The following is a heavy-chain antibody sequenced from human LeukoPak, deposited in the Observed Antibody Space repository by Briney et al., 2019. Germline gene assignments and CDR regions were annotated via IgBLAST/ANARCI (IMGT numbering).Heavy chain of an antibody. D-gene: IGHD1-26*01. Sequence: ASVKVSCKASGYTFPNYALHWVRQAPGQGFEWMGLINPGSGNTKYSQTFQARVTLTRDTSATTAYMELSSLRSEDTAVYYCARLIVGSSGGGDYWGQGTLVTVSS. V-gene: IGHV1-3*01. CDR2: INPGSGNT. CDR3: ARLIVGSSGGGDY. J-gene: IGHJ4*02. CDR1: GYTFPNYA.